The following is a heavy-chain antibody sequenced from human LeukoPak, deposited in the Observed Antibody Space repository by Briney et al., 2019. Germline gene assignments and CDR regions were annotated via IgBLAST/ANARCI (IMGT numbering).Heavy chain of an antibody. CDR2: ISYDGNNK. J-gene: IGHJ6*02. Sequence: GGSLRLSCVASGFIFNNHGMRWVRQAPGKGLEWVAVISYDGNNKYYTDSVKGRFAISRDNPRNTLYLQMNSLRAEDTAVYYCARDRSMYFYGMDVWGQGTTVTVSS. CDR1: GFIFNNHG. CDR3: ARDRSMYFYGMDV. V-gene: IGHV3-30*03.